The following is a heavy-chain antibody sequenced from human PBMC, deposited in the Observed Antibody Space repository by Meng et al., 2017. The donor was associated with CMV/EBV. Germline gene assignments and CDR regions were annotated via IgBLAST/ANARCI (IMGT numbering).Heavy chain of an antibody. Sequence: GSLRLSCTVSGGSISSYYWSWIRQPPGKGLEWIGYIYYSGSTNYNPSLKSRVTISVDTSKNQFSLKLSSVTAADTAVYYCARECSSTSCYLYWGQGTLVTVSS. CDR1: GGSISSYY. CDR3: ARECSSTSCYLY. J-gene: IGHJ4*02. D-gene: IGHD2-2*01. CDR2: IYYSGST. V-gene: IGHV4-59*01.